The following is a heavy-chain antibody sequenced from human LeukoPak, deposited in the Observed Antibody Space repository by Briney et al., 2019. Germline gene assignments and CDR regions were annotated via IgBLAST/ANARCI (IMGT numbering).Heavy chain of an antibody. Sequence: ASVKVSCKASGYTFTGYYMHWVRQAPGQGLEWMGWINPNSGGTNYAQKFQGRVTMTRDTSISTAYMELSRLRSDDTAVYYCAKTRFYCSSTSCHSYYFDYWGQGTLVTVSS. CDR3: AKTRFYCSSTSCHSYYFDY. CDR2: INPNSGGT. CDR1: GYTFTGYY. D-gene: IGHD2-2*01. V-gene: IGHV1-2*02. J-gene: IGHJ4*02.